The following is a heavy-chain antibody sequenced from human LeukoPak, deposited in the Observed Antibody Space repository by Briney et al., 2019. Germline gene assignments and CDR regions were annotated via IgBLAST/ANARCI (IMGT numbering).Heavy chain of an antibody. V-gene: IGHV5-51*01. D-gene: IGHD1-26*01. CDR1: GYSFTSYR. J-gene: IGHJ4*02. CDR3: ERVGRTDMVLFHYFDY. Sequence: GESLKISCKRSGYSFTSYRIAWVRQMPGKGRKWMGIIYPRDSDTRYTPSFQGQATLSANKSITTAYLQWSSLKASAPAIYYRERVGRTDMVLFHYFDYWGQGTLVSVS. CDR2: IYPRDSDT.